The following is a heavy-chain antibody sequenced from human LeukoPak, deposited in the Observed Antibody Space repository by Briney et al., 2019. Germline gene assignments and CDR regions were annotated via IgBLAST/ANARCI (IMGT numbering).Heavy chain of an antibody. CDR2: IYWNDDK. D-gene: IGHD3-3*01. CDR1: GFSLSTSGVG. J-gene: IGHJ4*02. V-gene: IGHV2-5*01. Sequence: SGPTLVNPTQTLTLTCTFSGFSLSTSGVGVGWIRQPPGKALEWLALIYWNDDKRYSPSLKSRLTITKDTSKNQVVLTMTNMDPVGTATYYCALTPLYDFWSGYSFDYWGQGTLATVSS. CDR3: ALTPLYDFWSGYSFDY.